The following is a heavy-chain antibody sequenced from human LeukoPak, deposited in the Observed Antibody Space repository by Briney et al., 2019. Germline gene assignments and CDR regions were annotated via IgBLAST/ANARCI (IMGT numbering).Heavy chain of an antibody. CDR1: GGSISSYY. D-gene: IGHD3-22*01. Sequence: SATLSLTCTVSGGSISSYYWSWIRQPPGKGLEWIGYIYYSGSTNYNPSLKSRVTISVDTSKNQFYLKLSSVTAADTAVYYCAGGKLNYYDSSGYSGDAFDIWGQGTMVTVSS. CDR3: AGGKLNYYDSSGYSGDAFDI. CDR2: IYYSGST. J-gene: IGHJ3*02. V-gene: IGHV4-59*01.